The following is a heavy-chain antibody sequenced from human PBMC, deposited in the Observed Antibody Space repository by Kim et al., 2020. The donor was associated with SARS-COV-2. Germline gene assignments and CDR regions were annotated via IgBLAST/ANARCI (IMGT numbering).Heavy chain of an antibody. J-gene: IGHJ4*02. CDR1: GYTFTGYY. V-gene: IGHV1-2*02. Sequence: ASVKVSCKASGYTFTGYYMHWVRQAPGQGLEWMGWSNPNSGGTNYAQKFQGRVTMTRDTSISTAYMELSRLRSDDTAVYYCARGGSVWYLFWTLDYWGQGALVTVPS. D-gene: IGHD6-19*01. CDR2: SNPNSGGT. CDR3: ARGGSVWYLFWTLDY.